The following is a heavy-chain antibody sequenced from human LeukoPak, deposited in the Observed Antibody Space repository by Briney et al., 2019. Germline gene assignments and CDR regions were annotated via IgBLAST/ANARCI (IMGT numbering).Heavy chain of an antibody. V-gene: IGHV1-2*02. J-gene: IGHJ4*02. CDR1: GYTFTGYY. D-gene: IGHD1-26*01. CDR2: INPNSGGT. CDR3: ARGLGLSVGATQVDY. Sequence: ASVKVSCKASGYTFTGYYMHWVRQAPGQGLEWMGWINPNSGGTNYAQKIQGRVTMTRDTSISTAYMELSRLRSDDTAVYYCARGLGLSVGATQVDYWGQGTLVTVSS.